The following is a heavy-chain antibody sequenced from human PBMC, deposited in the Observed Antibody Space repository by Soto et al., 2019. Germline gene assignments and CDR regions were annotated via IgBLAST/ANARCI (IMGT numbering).Heavy chain of an antibody. CDR3: AREVGEVDYSSSSDAFDI. D-gene: IGHD6-6*01. CDR1: GGSFSGYY. Sequence: SETLSLTCAVYGGSFSGYYWSWIRQPPGKGLEWIGEINHSGSTNQNPSLKSRVTMSRDTSKNQFSLKLDSVTAADTAVYYCAREVGEVDYSSSSDAFDIWGQGTMVTVSS. V-gene: IGHV4-34*01. J-gene: IGHJ3*02. CDR2: INHSGST.